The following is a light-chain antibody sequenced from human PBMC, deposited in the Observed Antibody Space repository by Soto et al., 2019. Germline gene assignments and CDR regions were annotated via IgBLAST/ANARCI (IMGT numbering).Light chain of an antibody. CDR1: QSVSGN. J-gene: IGKJ1*01. V-gene: IGKV3-15*01. CDR2: GAS. CDR3: QQYNNWPPT. Sequence: EIVMTQSPATLSVSPGERATLSCRASQSVSGNLAWYQQKPGQAPRLLIYGASTGATGIPARFSGSGSGTEFTLTITSLQSEDFAVYYCQQYNNWPPTFGQGTKVEIK.